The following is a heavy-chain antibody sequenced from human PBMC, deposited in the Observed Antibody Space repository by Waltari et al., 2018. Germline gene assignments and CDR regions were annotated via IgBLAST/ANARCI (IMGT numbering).Heavy chain of an antibody. V-gene: IGHV1-69*04. J-gene: IGHJ6*03. D-gene: IGHD5-12*01. CDR2: IIPILGIA. CDR1: GGTFSSYA. CDR3: ARGEDIVATADYYYYYMDV. Sequence: QVQLVQSGAEVKKPGSSVKVSCKASGGTFSSYAISWVRQAPGQGLEWMGGIIPILGIANYAQKFQGRVTITADESTSTAYMELSSLRSEDTAVYYCARGEDIVATADYYYYYMDVWGKGTTVTVSS.